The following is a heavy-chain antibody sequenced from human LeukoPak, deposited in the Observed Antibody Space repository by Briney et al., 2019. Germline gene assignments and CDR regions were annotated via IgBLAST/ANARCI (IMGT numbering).Heavy chain of an antibody. J-gene: IGHJ6*02. CDR3: ARDFVVVPAAMGGYYYGMTS. CDR1: GGSFSAYY. CDR2: INHSGST. Sequence: PSEALSLTCAVYGGSFSAYYWSWIRQPPGKGLEWIGEINHSGSTNYNPSPKSRVTISVDTSKNQFSLKLSSVTAADTAVYYCARDFVVVPAAMGGYYYGMTSGAKGPRSPSP. V-gene: IGHV4-34*01. D-gene: IGHD2-2*01.